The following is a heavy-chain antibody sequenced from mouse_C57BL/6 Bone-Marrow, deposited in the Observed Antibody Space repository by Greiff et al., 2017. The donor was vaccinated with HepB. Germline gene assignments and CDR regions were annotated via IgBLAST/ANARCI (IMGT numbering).Heavy chain of an antibody. CDR1: GFNIKDDY. CDR2: IDPENGDT. Sequence: VQLQQSGAELVRPGASVKLSCTASGFNIKDDYMHWVKQRPEQGLEWIGWIDPENGDTEYASKVQGKATITAETSSNTAYLQLSSLTSEDTAVYYCTTWDGKAWFAYWGQGTLVTVSA. V-gene: IGHV14-4*01. D-gene: IGHD2-1*01. J-gene: IGHJ3*01. CDR3: TTWDGKAWFAY.